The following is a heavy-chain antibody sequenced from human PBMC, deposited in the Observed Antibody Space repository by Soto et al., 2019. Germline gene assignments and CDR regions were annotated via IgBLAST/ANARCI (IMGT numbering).Heavy chain of an antibody. CDR2: ISSSSSYI. Sequence: GGSLRLSCAASGFTFSSYSINWVRQAPGKGLEWVSSISSSSSYIYYADSVKGRFTISRDNAKNSLYLQMNSLRAEDTAVYYCARGGSSSSPFDYWGQGTLVTVSS. V-gene: IGHV3-21*01. D-gene: IGHD6-6*01. CDR1: GFTFSSYS. CDR3: ARGGSSSSPFDY. J-gene: IGHJ4*02.